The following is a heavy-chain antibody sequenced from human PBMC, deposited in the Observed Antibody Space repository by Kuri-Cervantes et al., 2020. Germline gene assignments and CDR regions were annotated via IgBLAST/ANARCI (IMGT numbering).Heavy chain of an antibody. V-gene: IGHV4-39*01. D-gene: IGHD5-24*01. CDR2: IYYSGST. CDR1: GGSISSSSYY. Sequence: GSLRLSCTVSGGSISSSSYYWGWIRQPPGKGLEWIGSIYYSGSTYYNPSLKSRVTISVDTSKNQFSLKLSSVTAADTAVYYCASRDGYNSDAFDIWGQGTMVTVSS. J-gene: IGHJ3*02. CDR3: ASRDGYNSDAFDI.